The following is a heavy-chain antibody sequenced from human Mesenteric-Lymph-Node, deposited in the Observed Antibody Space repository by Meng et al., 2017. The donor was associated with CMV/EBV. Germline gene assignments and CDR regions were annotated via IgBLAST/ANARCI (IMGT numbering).Heavy chain of an antibody. CDR1: SLSGYY. CDR3: ARGGYCSTTSCPWVNWFDP. J-gene: IGHJ5*02. Sequence: SLSGYYWTWSRQPTEKGVEWIEEINHSGSTNINPSLKGRVTISVDAYKNQFSLKLNSVTAADTAVYYCARGGYCSTTSCPWVNWFDPWGQGTLVTVSS. V-gene: IGHV4-34*01. CDR2: INHSGST. D-gene: IGHD2-2*03.